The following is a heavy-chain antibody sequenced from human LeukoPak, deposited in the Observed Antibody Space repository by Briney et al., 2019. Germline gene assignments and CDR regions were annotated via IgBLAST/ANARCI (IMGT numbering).Heavy chain of an antibody. D-gene: IGHD4-23*01. CDR2: ISAYNGNT. CDR1: GYTFTSYG. CDR3: ATFDYGGNSLDY. Sequence: ASVKVSCKASGYTFTSYGISWVRQAPGQGLEWMGWISAYNGNTNYAQKLQGRVTMTTDTSTSTAYMELRSLRSDDTAVYYCATFDYGGNSLDYWGQGTLVTVSS. J-gene: IGHJ4*02. V-gene: IGHV1-18*01.